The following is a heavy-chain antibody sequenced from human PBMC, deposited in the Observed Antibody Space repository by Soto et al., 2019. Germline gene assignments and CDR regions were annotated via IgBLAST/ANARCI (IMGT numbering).Heavy chain of an antibody. CDR1: GFTFSSNA. V-gene: IGHV3-23*01. CDR3: ARASGESYPGSRVFDS. CDR2: ITDTGGDT. Sequence: PGGSLRLSCAASGFTFSSNAMSWVRQAEGKGLEWVSVITDTGGDTLYADSVKGRFTISRDNSKNTLYLQINSLRAEDTAIYYCARASGESYPGSRVFDSWGQGTRVTVSS. D-gene: IGHD3-10*01. J-gene: IGHJ4*02.